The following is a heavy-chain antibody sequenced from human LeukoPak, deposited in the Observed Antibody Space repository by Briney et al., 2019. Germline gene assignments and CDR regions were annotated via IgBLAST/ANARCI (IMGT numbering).Heavy chain of an antibody. V-gene: IGHV3-21*01. CDR3: AKEEVLRFLEWLSNSDLKSYYYYYMDV. D-gene: IGHD3-3*01. CDR1: GFTFSSYS. CDR2: ISSSSSYI. J-gene: IGHJ6*03. Sequence: NPGGSLRLSCAASGFTFSSYSMNWVRQAPGKGLEWVSSISSSSSYIYYADSVKGRFTISRDNSKNTLYLQMNSLRAEDTAVYYCAKEEVLRFLEWLSNSDLKSYYYYYMDVWGKGTTVTVSS.